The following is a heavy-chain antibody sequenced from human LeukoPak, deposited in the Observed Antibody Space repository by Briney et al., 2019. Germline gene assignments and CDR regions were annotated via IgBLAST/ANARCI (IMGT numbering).Heavy chain of an antibody. Sequence: PSETLSLTCTVSGGSISSYYWSWIRQPPGKGLEWIGYIYYSGSTNYNPSLKSRVTISVDTSKNQFSLKLSSVTAADTAVYYCARDQGPYGAHSGFGYWGQGTLVTVSS. J-gene: IGHJ4*02. CDR1: GGSISSYY. V-gene: IGHV4-59*01. CDR2: IYYSGST. D-gene: IGHD4/OR15-4a*01. CDR3: ARDQGPYGAHSGFGY.